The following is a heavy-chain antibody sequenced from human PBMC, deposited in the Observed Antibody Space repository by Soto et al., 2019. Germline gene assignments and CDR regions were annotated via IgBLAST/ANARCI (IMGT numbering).Heavy chain of an antibody. CDR3: VRDRRIYYSDPHDEFVASDYEV. V-gene: IGHV1-69*01. CDR1: GGIFGSHG. Sequence: QVQLIQSEAEVKKPGSSVRVSCTASGGIFGSHGFSWVRQAPGQRLEWVGGFIPIFRTLTYTEKFQARVRSAADESTNTVYLDLSSLTSEDTAVYHCVRDRRIYYSDPHDEFVASDYEVWGQGTMVSVSS. CDR2: FIPIFRTL. D-gene: IGHD3-22*01. J-gene: IGHJ3*01.